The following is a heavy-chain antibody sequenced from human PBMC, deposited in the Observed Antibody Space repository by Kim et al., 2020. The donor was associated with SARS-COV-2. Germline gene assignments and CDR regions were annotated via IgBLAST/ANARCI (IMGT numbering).Heavy chain of an antibody. J-gene: IGHJ6*02. V-gene: IGHV3-53*01. CDR2: IDSDGTI. Sequence: GGSLRLSCAASGFTVKDDYMSWVRQAPGKGLEWVSTIDSDGTIYYGESVKGRFTFSRDTYKNALYLQMNTLTAEDTAVYFCARDPGLPNGMDDWGQGTTVIVYS. CDR1: GFTVKDDY. CDR3: ARDPGLPNGMDD.